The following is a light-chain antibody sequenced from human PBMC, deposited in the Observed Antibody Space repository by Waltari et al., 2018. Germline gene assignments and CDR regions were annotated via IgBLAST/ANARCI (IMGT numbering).Light chain of an antibody. CDR2: GAS. CDR3: QQYGSSPLT. Sequence: LSCRASQSVSSSYLAWYQQKPGQAPRLLIYGASSRATGIPDRFSGSGSGTDFTLTISRLEPEDFAVYYCQQYGSSPLTFGGGTKVEIK. J-gene: IGKJ4*01. V-gene: IGKV3-20*01. CDR1: QSVSSSY.